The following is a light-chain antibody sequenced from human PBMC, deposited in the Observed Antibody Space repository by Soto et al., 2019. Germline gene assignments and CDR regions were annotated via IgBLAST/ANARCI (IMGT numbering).Light chain of an antibody. J-gene: IGKJ1*01. V-gene: IGKV3-15*01. CDR3: QQYNNWLGT. CDR2: GAS. CDR1: QSVSTN. Sequence: EIVMTQSPATLSVSPGERATLSCRASQSVSTNLAWYQQTPGQAPRLLIFGASARATGIPARFSGSGSGTELTLTISSLQSEDFALYYCQQYNNWLGTFGQGTKVEIK.